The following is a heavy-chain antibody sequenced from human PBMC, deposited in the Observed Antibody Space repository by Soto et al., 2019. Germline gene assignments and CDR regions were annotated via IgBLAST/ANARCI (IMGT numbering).Heavy chain of an antibody. CDR3: ARDQPGYSYGYGLGY. J-gene: IGHJ4*02. V-gene: IGHV3-21*01. CDR2: ISSSSSYI. CDR1: GFTFSSYS. Sequence: EVQLVESGGGLVKPGGSLRLSCAASGFTFSSYSMNWVRQAPGKGLEWVSSISSSSSYIYYADSVKGRFTISRDNAKNSLYLQMYSLRVEDTAVYYCARDQPGYSYGYGLGYWGQGTLVTVSS. D-gene: IGHD5-18*01.